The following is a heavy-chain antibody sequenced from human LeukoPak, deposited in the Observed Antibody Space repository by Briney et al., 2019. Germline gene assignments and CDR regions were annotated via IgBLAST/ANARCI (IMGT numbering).Heavy chain of an antibody. CDR3: AAGRDLQIFAALDF. Sequence: TSVKVSCKASGFTSTGSTLQWVRQARGQHLEWIAWIVVGSGNTNYAQKFQERLILTRDMATRTVYMELSSLSSEDTAVYYCAAGRDLQIFAALDFWGQGTMVTVSS. V-gene: IGHV1-58*01. CDR1: GFTSTGST. J-gene: IGHJ3*01. CDR2: IVVGSGNT. D-gene: IGHD3-3*01.